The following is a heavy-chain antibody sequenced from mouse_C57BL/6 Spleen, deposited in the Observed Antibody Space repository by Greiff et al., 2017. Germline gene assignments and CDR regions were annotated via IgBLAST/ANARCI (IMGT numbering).Heavy chain of an antibody. D-gene: IGHD1-1*01. CDR3: ARGITTVVARYYFDY. CDR2: IRYDGSN. CDR1: GYSITSGYY. J-gene: IGHJ2*01. V-gene: IGHV3-6*01. Sequence: DVKLVESGPGLVKPSQSLSLTCSVTGYSITSGYYWNWIRQFPGNKLEWMGYIRYDGSNNYNPSLKNRIPITRDTSKTQFYLKLNSVTTEDAATYDCARGITTVVARYYFDYWGQGTTLTVSS.